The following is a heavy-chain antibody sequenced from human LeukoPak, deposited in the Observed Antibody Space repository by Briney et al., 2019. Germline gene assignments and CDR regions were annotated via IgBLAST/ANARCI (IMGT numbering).Heavy chain of an antibody. CDR2: ISSSGATI. CDR1: GFTFHNYE. Sequence: PGGSLRLSCVASGFTFHNYEMNWVRQAPGKGLEWVSYISSSGATIYYADAVKGRFTISRDNAKSSLYLQMNGLRAEDTAVYYCTRDAGTRLKYSFGYGDYWGQGALVTVSS. J-gene: IGHJ4*02. CDR3: TRDAGTRLKYSFGYGDY. D-gene: IGHD5-18*01. V-gene: IGHV3-48*03.